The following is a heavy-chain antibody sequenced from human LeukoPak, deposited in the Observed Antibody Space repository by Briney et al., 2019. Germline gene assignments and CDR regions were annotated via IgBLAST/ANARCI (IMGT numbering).Heavy chain of an antibody. CDR3: AKARYQLLWDYFGY. CDR2: ISWNSGSI. J-gene: IGHJ4*02. V-gene: IGHV3-9*01. Sequence: PGGSLRLSCAASGFTFDDYAMHWVRQAPGKGLEWVSGISWNSGSIGYADSVKGRFTISRDNAKNSLYLQMNSLRAEDTALYYCAKARYQLLWDYFGYWGQGTLVTVSS. CDR1: GFTFDDYA. D-gene: IGHD2-2*01.